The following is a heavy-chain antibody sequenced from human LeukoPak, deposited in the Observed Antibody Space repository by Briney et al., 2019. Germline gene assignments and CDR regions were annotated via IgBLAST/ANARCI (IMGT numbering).Heavy chain of an antibody. V-gene: IGHV4-39*01. CDR2: IYYSGST. Sequence: SETLSLTCTVSGGSISSSSYYWGWIRQPPGKGLEWIGSIYYSGSTYYNPSLKSQVTISVDTSKDQFCLKLSSVTAADTAVYYCARHFNSGEAAFDYWGQGTLVTVSS. J-gene: IGHJ4*02. CDR3: ARHFNSGEAAFDY. CDR1: GGSISSSSYY. D-gene: IGHD3-10*01.